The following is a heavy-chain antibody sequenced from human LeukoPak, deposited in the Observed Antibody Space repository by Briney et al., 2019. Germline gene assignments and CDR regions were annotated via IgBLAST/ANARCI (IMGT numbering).Heavy chain of an antibody. Sequence: PGGSLRLSCAASGFTFSSYAMSWVRQAPGKGLEWVSAISGSGGSTYYADSVKGRFTISRDNSKNTLYLQMNSLRDEDTAVYYCARAGYSYGYYFDYWGQGTLVTVSS. V-gene: IGHV3-23*01. D-gene: IGHD5-18*01. CDR1: GFTFSSYA. CDR2: ISGSGGST. CDR3: ARAGYSYGYYFDY. J-gene: IGHJ4*02.